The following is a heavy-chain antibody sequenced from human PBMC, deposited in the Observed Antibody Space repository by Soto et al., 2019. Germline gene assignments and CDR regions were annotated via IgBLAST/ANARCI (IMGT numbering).Heavy chain of an antibody. V-gene: IGHV4-59*01. CDR3: ARDGFGDYFDY. D-gene: IGHD3-10*01. J-gene: IGHJ4*02. Sequence: SETLSLTCNVSGGSISSSYWSWIRQPPGKGLEWIGYISYSGSINYNPSLKSRVTISVDTSKNQFSLNLRSVTAADTAVYYCARDGFGDYFDYWGQGTLVTVSS. CDR2: ISYSGSI. CDR1: GGSISSSY.